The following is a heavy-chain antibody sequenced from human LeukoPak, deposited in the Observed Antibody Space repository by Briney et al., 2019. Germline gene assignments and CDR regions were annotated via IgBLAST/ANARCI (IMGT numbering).Heavy chain of an antibody. CDR1: GFSFSGYG. CDR2: IHYDGRGS. CDR3: ARDLMYYDFWSGYPRDADY. V-gene: IGHV3-30*02. D-gene: IGHD3-3*01. Sequence: GGSLRLSCAASGFSFSGYGMHWVRQAPGKGLEWVAFIHYDGRGSYYADSVKGRFTISRDNSRNTLYLQMNSLRAEDTAVYYCARDLMYYDFWSGYPRDADYWGQGTLVTVSS. J-gene: IGHJ4*02.